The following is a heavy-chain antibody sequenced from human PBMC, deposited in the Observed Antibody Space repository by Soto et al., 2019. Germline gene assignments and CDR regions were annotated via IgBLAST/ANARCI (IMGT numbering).Heavy chain of an antibody. CDR1: GATMSRDN. D-gene: IGHD1-26*01. J-gene: IGHJ5*02. V-gene: IGHV4-4*07. CDR3: VRDGTKNLRDRFEP. CDR2: IYATGDT. Sequence: SATLPLNSNVSGATMSRDNWSVIREPPGKGLEWIGRIYATGDTDYNPSLKSRISMSVDMSKKQFSLTLRSVTAADTAIYYCVRDGTKNLRDRFEPWGRGILVTVSS.